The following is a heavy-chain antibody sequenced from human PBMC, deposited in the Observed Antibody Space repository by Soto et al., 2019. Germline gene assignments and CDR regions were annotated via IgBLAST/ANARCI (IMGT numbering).Heavy chain of an antibody. CDR3: ASLTMVRGVSCWFDP. Sequence: SETLSLTCTVSVGSISSSSYYWGWILQPPGKGLEWIGSIYYSGSTYYNPSLKSRVTISVDTSKNQFSLKLSSVTAADTAVYYCASLTMVRGVSCWFDPWGQGTLVTVSS. CDR1: VGSISSSSYY. CDR2: IYYSGST. D-gene: IGHD3-10*01. V-gene: IGHV4-39*01. J-gene: IGHJ5*02.